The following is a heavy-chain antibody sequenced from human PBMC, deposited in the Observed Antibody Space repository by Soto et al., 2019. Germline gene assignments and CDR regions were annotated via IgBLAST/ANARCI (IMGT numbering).Heavy chain of an antibody. V-gene: IGHV3-30*09. Sequence: GGSLRLSCAGSGFTFSNFPLHWVRQAPGKGLEWVAVISFDGANKYYADSVKGRFALSRDNSKNTVFLQMNSLRRDDTAIYYCARRTPVTTRYFQHWGQGTQVTVSS. J-gene: IGHJ1*01. D-gene: IGHD4-4*01. CDR2: ISFDGANK. CDR3: ARRTPVTTRYFQH. CDR1: GFTFSNFP.